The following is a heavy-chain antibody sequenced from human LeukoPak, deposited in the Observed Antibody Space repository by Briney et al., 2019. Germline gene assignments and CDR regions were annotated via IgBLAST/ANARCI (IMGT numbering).Heavy chain of an antibody. Sequence: GGSLRLSCAASGFTFSSYGMHWVRQAPGKGLEWVAVIWYDGSNKYYADSVKGRFTISRDNSKNTLYLQMNSLRAEDTAVYSCASSGSYRFDYWGQGTLVTVSS. CDR2: IWYDGSNK. V-gene: IGHV3-33*01. CDR3: ASSGSYRFDY. D-gene: IGHD1-26*01. J-gene: IGHJ4*02. CDR1: GFTFSSYG.